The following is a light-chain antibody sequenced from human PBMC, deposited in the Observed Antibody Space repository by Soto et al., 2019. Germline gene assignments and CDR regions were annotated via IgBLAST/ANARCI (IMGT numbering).Light chain of an antibody. CDR2: DVA. CDR3: MSFTSSNTYL. CDR1: SSDVGAYNF. Sequence: QSALTQPASVSGSSGQSITISCTGTSSDVGAYNFVSWYQHYPDKAPKVVIYDVANRPSGVSYRFSASKSGNTASLTISGLQAEDEADYYCMSFTSSNTYLFGTGTKLTVL. J-gene: IGLJ1*01. V-gene: IGLV2-14*03.